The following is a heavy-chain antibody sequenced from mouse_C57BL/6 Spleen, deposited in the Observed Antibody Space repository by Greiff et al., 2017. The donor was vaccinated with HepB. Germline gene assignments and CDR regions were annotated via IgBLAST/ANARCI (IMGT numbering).Heavy chain of an antibody. D-gene: IGHD2-3*01. CDR3: TRDGGAWFAY. V-gene: IGHV5-9-1*02. CDR2: ISSGGDYT. CDR1: GFTFSSYA. Sequence: EVQVVESGEGLVKPGGSLKLSCAASGFTFSSYAMSWVRQTPEKRLEWVAYISSGGDYTYYADTVKGRFTISRDNARNTLYLQMSSLKSEDTAMYYCTRDGGAWFAYWGQGTLVTVSA. J-gene: IGHJ3*01.